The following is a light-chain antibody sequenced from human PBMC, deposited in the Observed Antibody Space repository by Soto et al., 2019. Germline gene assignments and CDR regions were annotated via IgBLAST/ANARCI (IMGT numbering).Light chain of an antibody. V-gene: IGKV3-20*01. CDR1: QSVSSIY. CDR3: QQYGSSSWT. CDR2: GAS. J-gene: IGKJ1*01. Sequence: EIVLTQSPGTLPLSPGKRATFSCRASQSVSSIYLAWYQQKPGQAPRLLIYGASSRATGIPDRFSGSGSGTDFTLTISRLEPEDFAVYYCQQYGSSSWTFGQGTRWIS.